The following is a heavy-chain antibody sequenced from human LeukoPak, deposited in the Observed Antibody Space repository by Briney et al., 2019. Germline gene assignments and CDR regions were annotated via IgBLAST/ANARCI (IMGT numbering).Heavy chain of an antibody. CDR1: GYTFTGYY. CDR2: INPNSGGT. J-gene: IGHJ4*02. CDR3: ARDIRDAYNFGRDC. D-gene: IGHD5-24*01. Sequence: ASVTVSCEASGYTFTGYYIHWVRQAPGQGLEWMGWINPNSGGTNYAQKFLGRVTMTRDTSISTAYMEVSRLNSDDTAVYYCARDIRDAYNFGRDCWGQGTLVTVSS. V-gene: IGHV1-2*02.